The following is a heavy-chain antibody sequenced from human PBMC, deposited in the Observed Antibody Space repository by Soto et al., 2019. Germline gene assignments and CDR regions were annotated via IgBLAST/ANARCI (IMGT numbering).Heavy chain of an antibody. CDR2: IYYSGST. CDR3: ARRYYDYIWGSYRGLSWFDP. Sequence: SETLSLTCTVSGGSISSSSYYWGWIRQPPGKGQEWIGSIYYSGSTYYNPSLKSRVTISVDTSKNQFSLKLSSVTAADTAVYYCARRYYDYIWGSYRGLSWFDPWGQGTLVTVSS. D-gene: IGHD3-16*02. CDR1: GGSISSSSYY. J-gene: IGHJ5*02. V-gene: IGHV4-39*01.